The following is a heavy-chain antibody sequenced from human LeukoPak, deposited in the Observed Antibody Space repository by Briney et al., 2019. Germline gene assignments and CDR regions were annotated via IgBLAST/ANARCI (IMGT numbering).Heavy chain of an antibody. CDR1: GGSINSSSYY. Sequence: PSETLSLTCTVSGGSINSSSYYWGWIRQPPGKGLEWIGSIYYSGSTYYNPSLKSRVTISVDTSKNQFSLKLSSVTAADTAVYYCARQMVRGVVGDYWGQGTLVTVSS. CDR3: ARQMVRGVVGDY. D-gene: IGHD3-10*01. V-gene: IGHV4-39*01. J-gene: IGHJ4*02. CDR2: IYYSGST.